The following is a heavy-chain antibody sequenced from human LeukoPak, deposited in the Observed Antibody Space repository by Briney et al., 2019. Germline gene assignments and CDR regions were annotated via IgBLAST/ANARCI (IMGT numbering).Heavy chain of an antibody. Sequence: SETLSLTCTVSGGSISSYYWSWIRQPPGKGLEWIGYIYYSGSTNYNPSLKSRVTISVDTSKNQFSLKLSSVTAADTAVYYCARVRKYSSGWYDAFDIWGQGTMVTVSS. CDR1: GGSISSYY. V-gene: IGHV4-59*08. CDR2: IYYSGST. D-gene: IGHD6-19*01. CDR3: ARVRKYSSGWYDAFDI. J-gene: IGHJ3*02.